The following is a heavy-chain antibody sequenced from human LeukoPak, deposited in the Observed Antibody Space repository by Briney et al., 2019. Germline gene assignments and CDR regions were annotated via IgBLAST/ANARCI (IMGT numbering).Heavy chain of an antibody. V-gene: IGHV4-59*08. CDR2: IYDSGST. D-gene: IGHD6-19*01. J-gene: IGHJ4*02. Sequence: SETLPLTCAVCGGSVGGYYWRWIRQPPGKGLEWIGYIYDSGSTKYNPSLTSRVTISVDTSKNQFSLQLTSVTAADTAMYYCARRNPNSGWYRDDYWGQGTLVTVSS. CDR1: GGSVGGYY. CDR3: ARRNPNSGWYRDDY.